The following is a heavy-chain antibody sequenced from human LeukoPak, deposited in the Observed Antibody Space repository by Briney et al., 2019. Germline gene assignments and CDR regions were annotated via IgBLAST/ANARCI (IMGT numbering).Heavy chain of an antibody. V-gene: IGHV4-4*07. CDR2: IYTSGST. J-gene: IGHJ4*02. CDR3: ARGRRVFRFGELFGY. CDR1: GGSISSYY. D-gene: IGHD3-10*01. Sequence: PSETLSLTCTVSGGSISSYYWSWIRQPAGKGLEWIGRIYTSGSTNYNPSLKSRVTMSVDTSKNQFSLKLSSVTAADTAVYYCARGRRVFRFGELFGYWGQGTLVTVSS.